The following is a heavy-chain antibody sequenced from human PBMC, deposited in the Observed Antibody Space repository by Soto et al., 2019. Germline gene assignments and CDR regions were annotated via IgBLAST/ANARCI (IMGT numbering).Heavy chain of an antibody. CDR2: IYYSGST. V-gene: IGHV4-59*01. D-gene: IGHD3-3*01. CDR1: GGSISSYY. J-gene: IGHJ4*02. Sequence: PSETLALTCTGSGGSISSYYWSWIRQPPGKALEWIGYIYYSGSTNYNPSLKSRVTISVDTSKNQFSLKLSSVTAADTAVYYCARGPISFGVVTLYYFDYWGQGNLVTVSS. CDR3: ARGPISFGVVTLYYFDY.